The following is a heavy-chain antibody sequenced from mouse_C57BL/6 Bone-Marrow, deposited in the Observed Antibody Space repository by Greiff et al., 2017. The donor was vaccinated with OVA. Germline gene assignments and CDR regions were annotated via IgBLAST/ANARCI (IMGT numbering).Heavy chain of an antibody. Sequence: QVTLKVSGPGILQPSQTLSLTCSFSGFSLRTFGLGVGWIRQPSGKGLEWLAHLWWDDAKYYNPALKSRLPISKDTAKNQVCLKIANVDTADTATYYCARIAGNYGGFAYWGQGTLVTVSA. CDR2: LWWDDAK. CDR1: GFSLRTFGLG. J-gene: IGHJ3*01. CDR3: ARIAGNYGGFAY. D-gene: IGHD2-1*01. V-gene: IGHV8-8*01.